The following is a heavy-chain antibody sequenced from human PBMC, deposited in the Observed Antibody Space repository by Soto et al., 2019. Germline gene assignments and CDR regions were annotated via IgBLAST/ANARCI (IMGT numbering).Heavy chain of an antibody. CDR1: GFSLTSGVG. D-gene: IGHD5-12*01. CDR3: AHIDPEIVTVGGHGGFDY. Sequence: QITLKESGPTLVRPPQTLTLTCTFSGFSLTSGVGVGWIRQPPGKALEWLALIYWDDDKRYSPSLKNRLTITQXPSNHQXXLTMTNVGPVDTATYFCAHIDPEIVTVGGHGGFDYWGQGTLVTVSS. J-gene: IGHJ4*02. CDR2: IYWDDDK. V-gene: IGHV2-5*02.